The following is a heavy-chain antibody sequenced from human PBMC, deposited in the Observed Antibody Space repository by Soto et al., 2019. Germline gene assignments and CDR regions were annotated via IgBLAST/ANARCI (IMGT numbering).Heavy chain of an antibody. CDR3: ATTKDKWELLILDY. D-gene: IGHD1-26*01. V-gene: IGHV1-24*01. J-gene: IGHJ4*02. CDR1: GYTLTELS. CDR2: FDPEDGET. Sequence: ASVKVSCKVSGYTLTELSMHWVRQAPGKGLEWMGGFDPEDGETIYAQKFQGRVTMTEDTSTDTAYMELSSLRSEGTAVYYCATTKDKWELLILDYWGQGTLVTVSS.